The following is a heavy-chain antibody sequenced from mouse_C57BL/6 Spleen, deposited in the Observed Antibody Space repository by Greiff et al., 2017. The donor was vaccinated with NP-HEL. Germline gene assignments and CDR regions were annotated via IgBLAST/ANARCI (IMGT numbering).Heavy chain of an antibody. CDR2: IDPSDSET. V-gene: IGHV1-52*01. Sequence: QVQLQQSGAELVRPGSSVKLSCKASGYTFTSYWMHWVKQRPIQGLEWIGNIDPSDSETHYNQKFKDKATLTVDKSSSTAYMQLSSLTSEDAEVYYCARKGAYAMDYWGQGTAVTVSS. CDR1: GYTFTSYW. CDR3: ARKGAYAMDY. J-gene: IGHJ4*01.